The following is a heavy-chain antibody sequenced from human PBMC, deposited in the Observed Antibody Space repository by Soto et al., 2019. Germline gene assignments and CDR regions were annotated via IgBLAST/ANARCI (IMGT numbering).Heavy chain of an antibody. Sequence: QITLKESGPTLVKPTQTLTLTCTFSGFSLSTSGVGVAWIRQPPGKALEWLALIYWDDDKRYSPSLKSRLTITQVPSKNPVVLTLSNLDPGDTATYYCAHSRLSYYDILSGYIYLGQGTLVTVSS. D-gene: IGHD3-9*01. CDR1: GFSLSTSGVG. V-gene: IGHV2-5*02. CDR3: AHSRLSYYDILSGYIY. CDR2: IYWDDDK. J-gene: IGHJ4*02.